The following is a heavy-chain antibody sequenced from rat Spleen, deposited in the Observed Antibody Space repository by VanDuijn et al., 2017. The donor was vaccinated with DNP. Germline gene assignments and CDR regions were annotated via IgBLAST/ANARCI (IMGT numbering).Heavy chain of an antibody. Sequence: EVQLVESGGGPVQPGRSMKLSCAASGFTFSSFPMAWVRQAPKKGLEWVASISYEGSRTYYGDSVKGRFTISRDNAENTVYLQMNSMRSEEIATYYCATVHYYDGTRFAYWGQGVTVTVSS. CDR3: ATVHYYDGTRFAY. CDR1: GFTFSSFP. J-gene: IGHJ2*01. D-gene: IGHD1-12*02. CDR2: ISYEGSRT. V-gene: IGHV5-22*01.